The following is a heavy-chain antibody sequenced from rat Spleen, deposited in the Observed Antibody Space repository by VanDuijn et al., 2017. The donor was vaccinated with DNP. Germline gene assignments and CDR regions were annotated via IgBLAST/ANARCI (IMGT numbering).Heavy chain of an antibody. J-gene: IGHJ1*01. Sequence: EVQLVESGGGLVQPGRSLKLSCAASGFTFSDYNMAWVRQAPKKGLEWVATISYDGSSTYYRDSVKGRFTISRDNAKSTLYLQMDSLRSEDTATYYCARHRGGYFDFWGPGTMVTVSS. CDR2: ISYDGSST. CDR3: ARHRGGYFDF. CDR1: GFTFSDYN. V-gene: IGHV5-7*01. D-gene: IGHD4-3*01.